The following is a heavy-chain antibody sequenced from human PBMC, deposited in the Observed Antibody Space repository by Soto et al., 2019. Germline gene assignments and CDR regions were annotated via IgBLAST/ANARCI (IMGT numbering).Heavy chain of an antibody. D-gene: IGHD4-4*01. V-gene: IGHV4-31*03. Sequence: PSETLSLTSTVSGGSISSGGYYWSWIRQHPGKGLEWIGYIYYSGSTYYNPSLKSRVTISVDTSKNQFSLKLSSVTAADTAVYYCARVVTEKEVDPWGQGTLVTVSS. J-gene: IGHJ5*02. CDR3: ARVVTEKEVDP. CDR2: IYYSGST. CDR1: GGSISSGGYY.